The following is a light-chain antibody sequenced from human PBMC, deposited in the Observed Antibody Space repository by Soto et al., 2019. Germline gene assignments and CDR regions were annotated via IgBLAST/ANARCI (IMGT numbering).Light chain of an antibody. Sequence: DIQMTQSPSTLSASVGDRVSITCRASQSVGNSLAWYQQRPGKAPKLLIFDASTLESGVPSKFSGSGSDTEFTFTISSLLPDDSATYYCQQYNTYGLTFGGGTKVEIK. CDR3: QQYNTYGLT. CDR2: DAS. CDR1: QSVGNS. J-gene: IGKJ4*02. V-gene: IGKV1-5*01.